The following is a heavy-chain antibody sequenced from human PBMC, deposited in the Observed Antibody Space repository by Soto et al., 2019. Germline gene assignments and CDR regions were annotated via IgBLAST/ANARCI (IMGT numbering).Heavy chain of an antibody. V-gene: IGHV3-30-3*01. CDR2: ISYDGNNK. Sequence: VQLVESGGGVVQPGRSLRLSCAASGFTFSSYAMYWVRQAPGKGLEWVAVISYDGNNKYYADSVKGRFTISRDNSKNTLYLQINSVRAEDMAVYYCARAGCDGGSCYTLVGLRYGMDVWGQGTTVTVSS. J-gene: IGHJ6*02. CDR1: GFTFSSYA. CDR3: ARAGCDGGSCYTLVGLRYGMDV. D-gene: IGHD2-15*01.